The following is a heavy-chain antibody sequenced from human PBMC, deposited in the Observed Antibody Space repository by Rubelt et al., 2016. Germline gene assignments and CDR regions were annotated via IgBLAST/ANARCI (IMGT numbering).Heavy chain of an antibody. CDR3: ARIDFNTWSPYLDY. Sequence: QPQLQESGPGLVKPSETLSLTCTVLGDSITSSSYYWGWIRRPPGKGLEWIGSIRYRGNTYCNTSLKSRLTMSVEASKSQFSLNRGSVTAADTAVYYSARIDFNTWSPYLDYWGQGTLVTVSA. CDR2: IRYRGNT. D-gene: IGHD2-8*02. CDR1: GDSITSSSYY. V-gene: IGHV4-39*07. J-gene: IGHJ4*02.